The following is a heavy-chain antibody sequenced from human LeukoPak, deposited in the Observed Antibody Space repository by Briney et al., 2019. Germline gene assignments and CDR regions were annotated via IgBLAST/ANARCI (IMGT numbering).Heavy chain of an antibody. V-gene: IGHV1-46*01. Sequence: ASVNASSEASGYTFTSYYMLWVRQAPGQGLEWMGIINPSGGSTSYAQKFQGRVTMTRDTSTSTVYMELSSLRSEDTAVYYCARYNMIGSNYYGSGSYFDYWGQGTLVTVSS. CDR1: GYTFTSYY. CDR2: INPSGGST. D-gene: IGHD3-10*01. J-gene: IGHJ4*02. CDR3: ARYNMIGSNYYGSGSYFDY.